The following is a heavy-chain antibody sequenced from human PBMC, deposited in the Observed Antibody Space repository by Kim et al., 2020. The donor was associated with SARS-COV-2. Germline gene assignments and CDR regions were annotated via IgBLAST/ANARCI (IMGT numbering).Heavy chain of an antibody. CDR1: GFTFGDYA. V-gene: IGHV3-49*03. D-gene: IGHD3-16*02. CDR2: IRSKAYGGTT. CDR3: TRASRLGELSLIPYFDY. J-gene: IGHJ4*02. Sequence: GGSLRLSCTASGFTFGDYAMSWFRQAPGKGLEWVGFIRSKAYGGTTEYAASVKGRFTTSRDDSKSIAYLQMNSLNTEDTAVYYCTRASRLGELSLIPYFDYWGQGTLVTVSS.